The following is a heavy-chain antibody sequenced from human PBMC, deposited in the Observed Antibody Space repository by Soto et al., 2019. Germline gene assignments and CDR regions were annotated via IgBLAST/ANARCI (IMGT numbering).Heavy chain of an antibody. D-gene: IGHD3-10*01. CDR3: SFDSRSYYASGRWGDV. CDR2: ICTDGGT. V-gene: IGHV3-53*01. CDR1: GFTVCSCA. J-gene: IGHJ6*02. Sequence: PGGSLGLCCAASGFTVCSCAINWVRLAPGKGLECVSVICTDGGTFYGASVKGCGTISRDKNKNILYLQMMRLRVEDTAVYFCSFDSRSYYASGRWGDVWGQGTTVTVSS.